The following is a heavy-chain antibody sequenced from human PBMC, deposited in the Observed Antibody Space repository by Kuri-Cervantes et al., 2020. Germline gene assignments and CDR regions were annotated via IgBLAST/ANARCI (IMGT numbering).Heavy chain of an antibody. D-gene: IGHD1-26*01. CDR1: GFTVSSNY. CDR3: ARDHRKSGSYYYYGMDV. V-gene: IGHV3-53*01. Sequence: GESLKISCAASGFTVSSNYISWVRQAPGKGLEWVSVIYSGGSTYYADSVKGRFTISRDNSKNTLYLQMNSLRAEDTAVYYCARDHRKSGSYYYYGMDVWGQGTTVTVSS. CDR2: IYSGGST. J-gene: IGHJ6*02.